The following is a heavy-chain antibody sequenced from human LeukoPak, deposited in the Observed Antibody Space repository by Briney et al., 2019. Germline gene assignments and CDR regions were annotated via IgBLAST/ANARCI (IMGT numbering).Heavy chain of an antibody. CDR3: ARGRRYSYGNIYYYYYMDV. V-gene: IGHV4-59*01. D-gene: IGHD5-18*01. CDR1: GGSLSSYY. J-gene: IGHJ6*03. CDR2: IYYSGST. Sequence: SETLSLTCTVSGGSLSSYYWSWIRQPPGKGLEWVGYIYYSGSTNYNPSLKSRVTISVDTSKNQFSLKLSSVTAADTAVYYCARGRRYSYGNIYYYYYMDVWGKGTTVTISS.